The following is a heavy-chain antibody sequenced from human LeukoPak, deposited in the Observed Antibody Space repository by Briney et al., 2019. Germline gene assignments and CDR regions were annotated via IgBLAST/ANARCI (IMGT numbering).Heavy chain of an antibody. D-gene: IGHD6-19*01. Sequence: ASVRVSCKASGYTFTSYGISWVRQAPGQGLEWMGWISAYNGNTNYAQKLQGRVTMTTDTSTSTAYMELRSLRSDDTAVYYCARERYLSSRYSSDWSNWFDPWGQGTLVTVSS. CDR3: ARERYLSSRYSSDWSNWFDP. J-gene: IGHJ5*02. V-gene: IGHV1-18*01. CDR1: GYTFTSYG. CDR2: ISAYNGNT.